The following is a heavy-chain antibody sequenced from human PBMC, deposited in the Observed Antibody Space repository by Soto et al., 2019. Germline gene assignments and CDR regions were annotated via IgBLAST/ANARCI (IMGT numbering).Heavy chain of an antibody. CDR1: SGSISSSNW. Sequence: SETLSLTCAVSSGSISSSNWWSWVRQPPGKGLGWIGEIYHSGSTNYNPSLKSRVTISVDKSKNQFSLKLSSVTAADTAVYYCASRTTGYYYFDYWGQGTLVTVSS. D-gene: IGHD4-17*01. V-gene: IGHV4-4*02. CDR3: ASRTTGYYYFDY. J-gene: IGHJ4*02. CDR2: IYHSGST.